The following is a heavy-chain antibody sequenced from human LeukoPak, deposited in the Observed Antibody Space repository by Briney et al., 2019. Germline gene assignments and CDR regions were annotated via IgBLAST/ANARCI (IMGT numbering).Heavy chain of an antibody. CDR1: GFTLSRYA. D-gene: IGHD3-16*01. V-gene: IGHV3-30*02. Sequence: GGSLRLSCAASGFTLSRYAMHWVRQAPGKGLEWVAFLQSDGDNRYYADSVKGRFTISRDNSKNTLFLQMSSLRAEDTAVYDCAKNWATYYFDFWGQGTLVTVSS. CDR2: LQSDGDNR. CDR3: AKNWATYYFDF. J-gene: IGHJ4*02.